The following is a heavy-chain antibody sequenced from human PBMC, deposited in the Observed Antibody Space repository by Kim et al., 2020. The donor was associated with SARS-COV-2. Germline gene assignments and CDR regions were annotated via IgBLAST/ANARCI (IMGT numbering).Heavy chain of an antibody. Sequence: QGRVTITADESTSTAYMELSSLRSEDTAVYYCARPTYYYDSSGYYDAFDIWGQGTMVTVSS. J-gene: IGHJ3*02. D-gene: IGHD3-22*01. CDR3: ARPTYYYDSSGYYDAFDI. V-gene: IGHV1-69*01.